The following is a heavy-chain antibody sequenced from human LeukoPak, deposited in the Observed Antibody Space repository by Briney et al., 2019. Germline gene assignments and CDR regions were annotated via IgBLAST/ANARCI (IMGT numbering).Heavy chain of an antibody. CDR1: GYTFTSYD. CDR3: ARGVRMCGGDCYRTRGYYYYMDV. Sequence: ASVKVSCKASGYTFTSYDINWVRQATGQGLEWMGWMNPNSGNTGYAQKFQGRVTMTRNTSISTAYMELSSLRSEDTAVYYCARGVRMCGGDCYRTRGYYYYMDVWGKGTTVTVSS. D-gene: IGHD2-21*02. J-gene: IGHJ6*03. CDR2: MNPNSGNT. V-gene: IGHV1-8*01.